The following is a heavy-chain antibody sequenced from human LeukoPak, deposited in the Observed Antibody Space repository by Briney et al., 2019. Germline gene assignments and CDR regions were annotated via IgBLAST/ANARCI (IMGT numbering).Heavy chain of an antibody. CDR1: GFTVSSNY. V-gene: IGHV3-53*01. D-gene: IGHD3-3*01. CDR3: ARGRPDFPHAFDI. J-gene: IGHJ3*02. Sequence: PGGSLRLSCAASGFTVSSNYMSWVRQAPGKGLEWVSVIYSGGSTYYADPVKGRFTISRDNSKNTLYLQMNSLRAEDTAVYYCARGRPDFPHAFDIWGQGTMVTVSS. CDR2: IYSGGST.